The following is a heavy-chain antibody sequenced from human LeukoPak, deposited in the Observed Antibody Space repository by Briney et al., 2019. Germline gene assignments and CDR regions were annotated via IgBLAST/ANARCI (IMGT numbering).Heavy chain of an antibody. V-gene: IGHV7-4-1*02. Sequence: ASVKVSCKASGYTFTNYGMNWVRQAPGQGLEWLGWINTNTGNPEYAQGSTGRFVFSLDTSVSTAYLQISSLKAEDTAVYYCARDLVDTAMPRVGWGQGTLVTVSS. CDR2: INTNTGNP. J-gene: IGHJ4*02. D-gene: IGHD5-18*01. CDR3: ARDLVDTAMPRVG. CDR1: GYTFTNYG.